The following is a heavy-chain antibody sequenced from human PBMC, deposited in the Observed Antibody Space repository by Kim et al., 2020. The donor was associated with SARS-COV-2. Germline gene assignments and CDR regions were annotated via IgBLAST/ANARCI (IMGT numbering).Heavy chain of an antibody. D-gene: IGHD3-10*01. J-gene: IGHJ6*02. V-gene: IGHV4-4*02. Sequence: SETLSLTCAVSGGSISSSNWWSWVRQPPGKGLEWIGEIYHSGSTNYNPSLKSRVTISVDKSKNQFSLKLSSVTAADTAVYYCARALGWWFGELRLRRRDGMDVWCQGTTVTVSS. CDR2: IYHSGST. CDR3: ARALGWWFGELRLRRRDGMDV. CDR1: GGSISSSNW.